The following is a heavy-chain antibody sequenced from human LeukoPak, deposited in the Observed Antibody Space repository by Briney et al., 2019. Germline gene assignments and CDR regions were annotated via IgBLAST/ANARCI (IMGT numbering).Heavy chain of an antibody. CDR2: ISYSGSTT. J-gene: IGHJ4*02. V-gene: IGHV4-39*01. D-gene: IGHD1-26*01. CDR3: VRRTSGSYSDY. CDR1: GGSISSSSVY. Sequence: SETLSLTCTVSGGSISSSSVYWGWIRQPPGKGLEWIVTISYSGSTTAYNPSLKSRVTISVDTSKNQFSLNLNSVTAADTAVYYCVRRTSGSYSDYWGQGTLVTVSS.